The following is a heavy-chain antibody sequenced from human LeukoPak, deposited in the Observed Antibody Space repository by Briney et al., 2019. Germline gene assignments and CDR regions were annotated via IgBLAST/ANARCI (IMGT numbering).Heavy chain of an antibody. D-gene: IGHD3-10*01. V-gene: IGHV6-1*01. CDR2: TYYRSKWYN. Sequence: SQTLSLTCAISGDSVSSNSAAWNWIRQSPSRGLEWLGRTYYRSKWYNDYAVSVKSRITINPDTSKNQFSLQLNSVTPEDTAVYYCARAGALGRSESNYKPPWFYYYMDVWGKGTTVTVSS. J-gene: IGHJ6*03. CDR1: GDSVSSNSAA. CDR3: ARAGALGRSESNYKPPWFYYYMDV.